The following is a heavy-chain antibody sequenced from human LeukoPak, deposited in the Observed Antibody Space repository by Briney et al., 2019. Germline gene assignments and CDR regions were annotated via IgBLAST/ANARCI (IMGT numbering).Heavy chain of an antibody. CDR1: GFTFSSYG. Sequence: PGGSLRLSCAASGFTFSSYGMHWVRQAPGKGLEWVAVISYDGSNKYYADSVKGRFTISRDNSKNTLYLQMNSLRAEDTAVCYCAKIVVPAAIGGYYFDYWGQGTLVTVSS. J-gene: IGHJ4*02. V-gene: IGHV3-30*18. CDR3: AKIVVPAAIGGYYFDY. D-gene: IGHD2-2*01. CDR2: ISYDGSNK.